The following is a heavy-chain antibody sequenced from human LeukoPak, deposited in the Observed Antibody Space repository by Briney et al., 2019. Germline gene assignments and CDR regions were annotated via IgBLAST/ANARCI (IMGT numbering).Heavy chain of an antibody. CDR1: GYTFTDYY. V-gene: IGHV1-2*02. J-gene: IGHJ4*02. Sequence: ASVKVSCKASGYTFTDYYMHWVRQAPGQGLEWMGWINPNSGDTNYAQKFQGRVTLTRDTSISTAYMELSRLRSDDTAVYYCATQSSGSYYRYWGQGTLDTVSS. CDR3: ATQSSGSYYRY. CDR2: INPNSGDT. D-gene: IGHD1-26*01.